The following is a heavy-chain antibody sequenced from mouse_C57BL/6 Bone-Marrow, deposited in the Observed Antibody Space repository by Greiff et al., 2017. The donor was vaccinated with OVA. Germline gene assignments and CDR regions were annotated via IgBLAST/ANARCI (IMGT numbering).Heavy chain of an antibody. Sequence: QVQLKQPGAELVKPGASVKLSCKASGYTFTSYWMQWVKQRPGQGLEWIGEIDPSDSYTNYNQKFKGKATLTVDTSSSTAYMQLSSLTSEDSAVYYCARVTTVVAPFDYWGQGTTLTVSS. D-gene: IGHD1-1*01. V-gene: IGHV1-50*01. CDR3: ARVTTVVAPFDY. CDR1: GYTFTSYW. CDR2: IDPSDSYT. J-gene: IGHJ2*01.